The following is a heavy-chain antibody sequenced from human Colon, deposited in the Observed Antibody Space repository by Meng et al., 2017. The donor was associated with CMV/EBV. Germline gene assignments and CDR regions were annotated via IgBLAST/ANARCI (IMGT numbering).Heavy chain of an antibody. V-gene: IGHV4-61*01. CDR3: ARVRGGLGPGATTNWFDP. D-gene: IGHD3-16*01. J-gene: IGHJ5*02. CDR2: ISNSGTT. CDR1: GVSVSNGYYY. Sequence: SETLSLTCTVSGVSVSNGYYYWSWIRQPPGKGLEWIGYISNSGTTNYNPSLKSLVTISVDTSKNLFSLSLISVTAADTALYYCARVRGGLGPGATTNWFDPWGQGTQVTVSS.